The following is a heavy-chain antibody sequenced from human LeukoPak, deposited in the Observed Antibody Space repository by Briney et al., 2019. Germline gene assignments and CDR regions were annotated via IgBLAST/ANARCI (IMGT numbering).Heavy chain of an antibody. CDR3: AKDKYEIDPGAFDI. J-gene: IGHJ3*02. D-gene: IGHD1-1*01. Sequence: GGSLRLSCAASGFTFSSYGMHWVRQAPGKGLEWVAFIRYDGSNKYYADSVKGRFTISRDNSKNTLYLQMNSLRAEDTAVYYYAKDKYEIDPGAFDIWGQGTMVTVSS. V-gene: IGHV3-30*02. CDR2: IRYDGSNK. CDR1: GFTFSSYG.